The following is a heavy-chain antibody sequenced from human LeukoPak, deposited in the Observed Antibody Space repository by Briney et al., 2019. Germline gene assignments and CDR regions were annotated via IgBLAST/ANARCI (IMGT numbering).Heavy chain of an antibody. CDR1: GFTFSSYE. J-gene: IGHJ4*02. CDR2: ISSSGTTI. V-gene: IGHV3-48*03. Sequence: GGSLRLSCAASGFTFSSYEMNWVRQAPGKGLEWVAYISSSGTTIYYADSVKGRFTISRDNAKNSLYLQMNSLRAEDTAVYYCARGGLPPLSIVAPFDSWGQGTLVTVSS. D-gene: IGHD2-21*01. CDR3: ARGGLPPLSIVAPFDS.